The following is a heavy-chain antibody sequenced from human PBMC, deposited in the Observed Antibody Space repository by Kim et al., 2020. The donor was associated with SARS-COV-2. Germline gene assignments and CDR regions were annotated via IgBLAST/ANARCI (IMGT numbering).Heavy chain of an antibody. D-gene: IGHD1-26*01. CDR3: AKHLVGPNFDY. Sequence: GGSLRLSCEASGFTFSSYAMTWVRQAPGKGLEWVSTITNTGGKTYYADSVKGRFSISRDNSKNTLSLQVNSLRAEDTAIYYGAKHLVGPNFDYWGQGTLVTVSS. J-gene: IGHJ4*02. V-gene: IGHV3-23*01. CDR2: ITNTGGKT. CDR1: GFTFSSYA.